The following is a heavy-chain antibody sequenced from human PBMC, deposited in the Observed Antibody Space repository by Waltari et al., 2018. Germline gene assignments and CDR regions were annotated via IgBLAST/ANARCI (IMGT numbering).Heavy chain of an antibody. D-gene: IGHD2-15*01. V-gene: IGHV1-69*08. CDR3: AGGGVEPACFDY. CDR1: GGTFSSYA. Sequence: QVQLVQSGAEVKKPGSSVKVSCKASGGTFSSYAISWVRQAPGKGLEWMGRISPIFCTANYAQKFQCRVTITADKSTSTADMGLSGRRSEDTSVYYCAGGGVEPACFDYWGQGTLVTVSS. J-gene: IGHJ4*02. CDR2: ISPIFCTA.